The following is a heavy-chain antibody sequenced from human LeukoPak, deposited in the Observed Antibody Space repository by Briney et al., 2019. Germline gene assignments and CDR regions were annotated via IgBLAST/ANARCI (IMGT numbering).Heavy chain of an antibody. CDR3: ARESAVAGAGAVDY. D-gene: IGHD6-19*01. CDR1: GGSISSSSYY. J-gene: IGHJ4*02. CDR2: IYYSGST. Sequence: SETLSLTCTVSGGSISSSSYYWGWIRQPPGKGLEWIGSIYYSGSTYYNPSLKSRVTMSVDTSKNQFSLKLSSVTAADTAVYYCARESAVAGAGAVDYWGQGTLVTVSS. V-gene: IGHV4-39*07.